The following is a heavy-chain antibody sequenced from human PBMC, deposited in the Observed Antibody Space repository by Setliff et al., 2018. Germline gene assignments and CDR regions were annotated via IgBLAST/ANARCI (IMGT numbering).Heavy chain of an antibody. J-gene: IGHJ4*02. D-gene: IGHD2-2*01. CDR1: GYSFTSYW. CDR3: ARMGYCSSTSCNYFDY. V-gene: IGHV5-51*01. Sequence: GESLKISCKGSGYSFTSYWIGWVRQMPGKGLEWMGIIYPGDSDTRYSPSFQGQVTISADKSISTAYLQWSSLKASDTATYYCARMGYCSSTSCNYFDYWGQGTLVTVSS. CDR2: IYPGDSDT.